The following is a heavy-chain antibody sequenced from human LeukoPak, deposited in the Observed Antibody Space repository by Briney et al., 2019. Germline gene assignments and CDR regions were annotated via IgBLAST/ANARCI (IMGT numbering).Heavy chain of an antibody. D-gene: IGHD1-26*01. CDR1: GGTFSGDA. CDR3: ARGGWEPLDY. CDR2: IIPIFGTA. Sequence: ASVKVSCRASGGTFSGDAFNWVRQAPGQGLQWMGRIIPIFGTANYAQKFQGRLTITADESTSTAYMELSSLQFEDTAVYYCARGGWEPLDYWGQGTLVTVSS. J-gene: IGHJ4*02. V-gene: IGHV1-69*13.